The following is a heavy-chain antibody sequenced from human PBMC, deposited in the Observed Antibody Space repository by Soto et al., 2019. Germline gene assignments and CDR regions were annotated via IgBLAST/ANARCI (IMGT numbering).Heavy chain of an antibody. CDR1: GYTFTGYY. D-gene: IGHD6-13*01. V-gene: IGHV1-2*02. CDR2: INPNSGGT. Sequence: ASVKVSCKASGYTFTGYYMHWVRQAPGQGLEWMGWINPNSGGTNYAQKFQGRVTMTRDTSISTAYMELSRLRSDDTAVYYCARVMYSSYGMDVWAQGTTVTVSS. J-gene: IGHJ6*02. CDR3: ARVMYSSYGMDV.